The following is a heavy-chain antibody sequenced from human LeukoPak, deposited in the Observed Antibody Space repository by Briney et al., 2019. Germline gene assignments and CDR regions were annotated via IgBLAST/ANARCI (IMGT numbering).Heavy chain of an antibody. CDR3: ARGGWNKFDY. D-gene: IGHD3-22*01. J-gene: IGHJ4*02. V-gene: IGHV4-59*01. Sequence: SETLSLTCTVSGGSISGYYWSWIRQPPGKGLEWIGYIYYSGSTNYNPSLKSRVTISVDTSKNQFSLKLSSVTAADTAVYYCARGGWNKFDYWGQGTLVTVSS. CDR1: GGSISGYY. CDR2: IYYSGST.